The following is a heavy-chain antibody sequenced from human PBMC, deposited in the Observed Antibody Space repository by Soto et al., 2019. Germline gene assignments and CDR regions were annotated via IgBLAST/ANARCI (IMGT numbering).Heavy chain of an antibody. CDR3: AKEGRGYNFPFDY. CDR2: ISYDGSNK. D-gene: IGHD5-12*01. V-gene: IGHV3-30*18. J-gene: IGHJ4*02. CDR1: GFTFSSYG. Sequence: QPGGSLRLSCAASGFTFSSYGMHWVRQAPGKGLEWVAVISYDGSNKYYADSVKGRFTISRDNSKNTLYLQMNSLRAEDTAVYYWAKEGRGYNFPFDYWGQATLVTVPQ.